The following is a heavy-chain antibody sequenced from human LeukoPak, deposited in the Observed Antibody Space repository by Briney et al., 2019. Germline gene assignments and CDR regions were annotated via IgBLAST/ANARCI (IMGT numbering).Heavy chain of an antibody. CDR2: ISSSGSTK. Sequence: GSLRLSCAASGFTFSDYYMSWIRQAPGKGLEWVSYISSSGSTKYYADSVKGRFTISRDNAKNSLYLQMNSLRAEDTAVYYCARDPTNYASWLDPWGQGTLVTVSS. CDR1: GFTFSDYY. J-gene: IGHJ5*02. CDR3: ARDPTNYASWLDP. V-gene: IGHV3-11*01. D-gene: IGHD1-7*01.